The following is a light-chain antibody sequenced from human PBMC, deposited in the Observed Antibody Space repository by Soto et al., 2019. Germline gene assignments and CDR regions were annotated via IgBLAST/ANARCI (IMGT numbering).Light chain of an antibody. Sequence: TQSPGTLSLSPGERATLSCRASQSVSSSYLAWYQQKPGQAPRLLIYGASSRATGIPDRFSGSGSGTDFTLTISRLEPEDFAVYYCQQYGSSHTFGQGTKVDIK. CDR3: QQYGSSHT. V-gene: IGKV3-20*01. J-gene: IGKJ2*01. CDR1: QSVSSSY. CDR2: GAS.